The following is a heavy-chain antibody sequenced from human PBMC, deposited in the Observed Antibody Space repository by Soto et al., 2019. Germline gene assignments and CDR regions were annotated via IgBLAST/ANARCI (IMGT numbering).Heavy chain of an antibody. J-gene: IGHJ6*02. CDR3: AGDLPKMEV. CDR2: IRAYNGNT. Sequence: QVQLVQSGAEVKKPGASVKVSCKASGYTFTSYGISWVRQAPGQGLEWMGWIRAYNGNTNYAQKLQGRVTMTTDTSRSPPYMGWRGLESDATAGYYWAGDLPKMEVGGQG. CDR1: GYTFTSYG. V-gene: IGHV1-18*01.